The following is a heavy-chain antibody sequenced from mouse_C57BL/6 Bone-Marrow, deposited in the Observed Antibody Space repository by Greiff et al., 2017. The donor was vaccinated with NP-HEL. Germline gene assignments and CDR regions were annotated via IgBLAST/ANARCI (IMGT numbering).Heavy chain of an antibody. J-gene: IGHJ3*01. V-gene: IGHV5-4*01. Sequence: EVKLMESGGGLVKPGGSLKLSCAASGFTFSSYAMSWVRQTPEKRLEWVATISDGGSYTYYPDNVKGRFTISRDNAKNNLYLQMSHLKSEDTAMYYCARDGSYYSNYVGFAYWGQGTLVTVSA. D-gene: IGHD2-5*01. CDR1: GFTFSSYA. CDR2: ISDGGSYT. CDR3: ARDGSYYSNYVGFAY.